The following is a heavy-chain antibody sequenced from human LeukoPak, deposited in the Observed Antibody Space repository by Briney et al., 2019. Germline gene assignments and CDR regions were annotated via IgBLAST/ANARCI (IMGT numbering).Heavy chain of an antibody. CDR1: GFTFRTYT. CDR3: SIVLRPAAACTSFDPFDL. CDR2: IYDSGDGT. V-gene: IGHV3-23*01. J-gene: IGHJ3*01. Sequence: PGGSLRLSCAASGFTFRTYTMSWVRQTPGKGLEWVSAIYDSGDGTYYADSVRGRFTISRDNTKSTLYLQIKSVRVEDTGLDYGSIVLRPAAACTSFDPFDLWGEGTVVPV. D-gene: IGHD6-13*01.